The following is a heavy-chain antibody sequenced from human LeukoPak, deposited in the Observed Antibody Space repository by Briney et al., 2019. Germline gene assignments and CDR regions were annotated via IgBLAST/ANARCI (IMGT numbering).Heavy chain of an antibody. J-gene: IGHJ4*02. CDR3: ARGGIAVAGTFGH. CDR2: IYYSGST. D-gene: IGHD6-19*01. V-gene: IGHV4-59*01. CDR1: GGSISSYY. Sequence: PSETLSLTCTVSGGSISSYYWSWIRQPPGKGLEWIGYIYYSGSTNYNPSLKSRVTLSVDTSKNQFSLKLSSVTAADTAVYYCARGGIAVAGTFGHWGQGTLVTVSS.